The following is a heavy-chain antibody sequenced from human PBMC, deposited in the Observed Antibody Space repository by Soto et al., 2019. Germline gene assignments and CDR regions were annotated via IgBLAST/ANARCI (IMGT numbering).Heavy chain of an antibody. D-gene: IGHD5-18*01. CDR3: ARAGGVDTAMFYLYYYYYGMDV. Sequence: ASVKVSCKASGYTFTSYAMHWVRQAPGQRLEWMGWINAGNGNTKYSQKFQGRVTITRDTSASTAYMELSSLRSEDTAVYYCARAGGVDTAMFYLYYYYYGMDVWGQGTTVTVSS. CDR2: INAGNGNT. CDR1: GYTFTSYA. J-gene: IGHJ6*02. V-gene: IGHV1-3*01.